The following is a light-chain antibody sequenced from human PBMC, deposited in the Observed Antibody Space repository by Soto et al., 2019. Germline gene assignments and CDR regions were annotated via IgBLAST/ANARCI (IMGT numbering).Light chain of an antibody. CDR1: QSVSSIY. CDR3: QQYGSSRWT. V-gene: IGKV3-20*01. CDR2: GAS. J-gene: IGKJ1*01. Sequence: EIMLTQSPGTLSLSTGERATLSCRASQSVSSIYLAWYQQKPGQAPRLLIYGASSRATGIPDRFSGSGSGTDFTLTISRLEPEDFAVYYCQQYGSSRWTFGQGTNVDI.